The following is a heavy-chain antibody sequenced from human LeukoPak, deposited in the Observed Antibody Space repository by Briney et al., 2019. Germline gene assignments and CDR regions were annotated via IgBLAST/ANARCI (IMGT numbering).Heavy chain of an antibody. CDR2: IYPGDSDT. D-gene: IGHD3-22*01. CDR1: GYSFTSNW. J-gene: IGHJ4*02. CDR3: ARGHDSSGYYYGY. Sequence: GESLKISCKGSGYSFTSNWIGWVRQMPGKGLEWMGIIYPGDSDTRYSPSFQGQVTISADKSITTAYLQWSSLKASDTAMYYCARGHDSSGYYYGYWGQGTLVTVSS. V-gene: IGHV5-51*01.